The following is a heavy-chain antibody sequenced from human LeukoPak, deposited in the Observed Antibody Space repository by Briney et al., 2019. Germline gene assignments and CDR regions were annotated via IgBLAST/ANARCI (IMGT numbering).Heavy chain of an antibody. Sequence: SETLSLTCAVYGGSFSGYYWSWIRQPPGKGLEWIGEINHSGSTNYNPSLKSRVTISVDTSKNQFSLKLSSVTAADTAVYYCARVHGYYYWRLLDYWGQGTLVTVSS. J-gene: IGHJ4*02. D-gene: IGHD3-22*01. CDR1: GGSFSGYY. CDR3: ARVHGYYYWRLLDY. V-gene: IGHV4-34*01. CDR2: INHSGST.